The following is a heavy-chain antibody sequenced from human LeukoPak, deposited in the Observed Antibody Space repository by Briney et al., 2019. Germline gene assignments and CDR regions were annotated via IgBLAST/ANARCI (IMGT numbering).Heavy chain of an antibody. CDR2: ISHSGST. J-gene: IGHJ4*02. Sequence: SETLSLTCDVSGYSISNGYYWGWIRQPPGKGLEWIGSISHSGSTYYNPSLKSRVTISVDTSKNQFSLKLSSVTAADTAVYYCARDPSGRSSYFDYWGQGTLVTVSS. V-gene: IGHV4-38-2*02. CDR1: GYSISNGYY. D-gene: IGHD5-12*01. CDR3: ARDPSGRSSYFDY.